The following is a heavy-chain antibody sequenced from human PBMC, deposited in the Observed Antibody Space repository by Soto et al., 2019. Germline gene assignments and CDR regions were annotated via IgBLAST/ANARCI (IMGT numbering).Heavy chain of an antibody. V-gene: IGHV4-59*01. CDR2: IYYNGNN. J-gene: IGHJ6*02. Sequence: QVQLQESGPGLVKPSETLSLTCTVSGGSISSYYWSWIRQPPGKGLELIGYIYYNGNNNYNPSLKSRVTISVDTSKNQFSLKLSSVTAADTAVYYCARDGYTVTPNYYYGMDVWGQGTTVTVSS. CDR1: GGSISSYY. CDR3: ARDGYTVTPNYYYGMDV. D-gene: IGHD4-4*01.